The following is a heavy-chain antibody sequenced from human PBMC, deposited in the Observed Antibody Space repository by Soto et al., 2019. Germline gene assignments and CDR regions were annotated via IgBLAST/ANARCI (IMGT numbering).Heavy chain of an antibody. CDR2: IYDSGST. CDR3: AREAGVRSPFDP. CDR1: GDSINSYS. J-gene: IGHJ5*02. V-gene: IGHV4-59*01. D-gene: IGHD4-17*01. Sequence: CTVSGDSINSYSCTWIRQPPGKGLEWIGYIYDSGSTNYNPSLKSRVTISVDTSKNQFSLKLTSGTAADTAMYYCAREAGVRSPFDPWGQGTLVTVSS.